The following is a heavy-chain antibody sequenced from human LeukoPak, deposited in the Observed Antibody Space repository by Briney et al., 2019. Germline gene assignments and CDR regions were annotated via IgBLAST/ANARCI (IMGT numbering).Heavy chain of an antibody. CDR1: GGTISSSSYY. CDR2: ICYSRST. J-gene: IGHJ5*02. CDR3: ARQGRITMGRGVIP. V-gene: IGHV4-39*01. Sequence: PSETLSLTCTVSGGTISSSSYYWGRLGQPPGKGREWIRSICYSRSTYYNPALDSRVTISVNTSKNLFFLKLSSGTAADRAVYYCARQGRITMGRGVIPWGQGTLVTVSS. D-gene: IGHD3-10*01.